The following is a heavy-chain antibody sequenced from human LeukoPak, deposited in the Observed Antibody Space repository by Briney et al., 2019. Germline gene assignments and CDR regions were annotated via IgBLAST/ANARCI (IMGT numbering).Heavy chain of an antibody. D-gene: IGHD5-24*01. J-gene: IGHJ4*02. Sequence: GGSLRLSCAASGFTFSSYSMNWFRQAPEKGLEWVSSISSSSSYIYYADSVKGRFTISRDNAKNSLYLQMNSLRAEDTAVYYCARDRRDGYNDYWGQGTLVTVSS. V-gene: IGHV3-21*01. CDR1: GFTFSSYS. CDR2: ISSSSSYI. CDR3: ARDRRDGYNDY.